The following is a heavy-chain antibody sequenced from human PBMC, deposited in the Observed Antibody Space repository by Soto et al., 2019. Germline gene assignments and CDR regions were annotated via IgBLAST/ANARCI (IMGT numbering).Heavy chain of an antibody. J-gene: IGHJ5*02. V-gene: IGHV4-38-2*02. Sequence: SETLSLTCTVSGYSISSGYYWGWIRQPPGKGLEWIGSIYHSGSTYYNPSLKSRVTISVDTSKNQFSLKLSSVTAADTAVYYCARKDFWSGFVFDPWGQGTLVTVSS. D-gene: IGHD3-3*01. CDR1: GYSISSGYY. CDR3: ARKDFWSGFVFDP. CDR2: IYHSGST.